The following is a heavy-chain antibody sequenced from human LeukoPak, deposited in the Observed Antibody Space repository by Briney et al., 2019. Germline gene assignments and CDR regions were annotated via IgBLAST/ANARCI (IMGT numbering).Heavy chain of an antibody. Sequence: GSLRLSCAASGFTFSSYSMNWVRQAPGKGLEWVSSISSSSSYIYYADSVKGRFTISRDNAKNSLYLQMNSLRAEDTAVYYCARDGPITMVRGVIHAFDIWGQGTMVTVSS. J-gene: IGHJ3*02. V-gene: IGHV3-21*01. CDR1: GFTFSSYS. CDR3: ARDGPITMVRGVIHAFDI. D-gene: IGHD3-10*01. CDR2: ISSSSSYI.